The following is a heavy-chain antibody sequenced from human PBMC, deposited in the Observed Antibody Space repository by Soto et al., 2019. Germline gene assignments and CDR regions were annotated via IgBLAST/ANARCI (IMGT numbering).Heavy chain of an antibody. J-gene: IGHJ5*02. V-gene: IGHV4-59*01. D-gene: IGHD6-13*01. CDR3: ARDRDSTGFDP. CDR1: GGSISSYY. Sequence: SLTCTVSGGSISSYYWSWIRQPPGKGLEWIGYIYYSGSTNYNPSLKSRVTISVDTSKNQFSLKLSSVTAADTAVYYCARDRDSTGFDPWGQGTLVTVSS. CDR2: IYYSGST.